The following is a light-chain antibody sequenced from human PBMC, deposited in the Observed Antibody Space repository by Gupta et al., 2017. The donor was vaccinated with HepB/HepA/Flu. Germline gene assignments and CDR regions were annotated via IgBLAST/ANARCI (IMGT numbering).Light chain of an antibody. CDR1: STGSTS. J-gene: IGLJ2*01. Sequence: SYVLTQPPSESVAPGETARISCGGNSTGSTSVHWYQQKPGQAPVVVVYEYSDRPSGIPERFSGSKSGNTATRTISRVEAGDEADYYCQVWDGSSEHVVFGGGTKLTVL. CDR3: QVWDGSSEHVV. V-gene: IGLV3-21*02. CDR2: EYS.